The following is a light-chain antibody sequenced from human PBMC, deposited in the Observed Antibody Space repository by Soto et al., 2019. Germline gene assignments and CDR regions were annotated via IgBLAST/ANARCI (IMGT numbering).Light chain of an antibody. CDR1: QSISTW. J-gene: IGKJ1*01. CDR3: QQYNNYWT. V-gene: IGKV1-5*01. CDR2: GAS. Sequence: DIQMTQSPSTLSAFVGDRVTITCRASQSISTWLAWYQQKPGKAPKLLIYGASSLQSGVPSRFSASGSGTDFTLTISSLQPDDFATYYCQQYNNYWTFGQGTKVDIK.